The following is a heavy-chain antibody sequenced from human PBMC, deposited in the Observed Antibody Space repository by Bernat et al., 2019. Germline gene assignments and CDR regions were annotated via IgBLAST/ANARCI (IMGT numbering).Heavy chain of an antibody. V-gene: IGHV3-30*04. CDR2: ISYDGSNK. J-gene: IGHJ4*02. D-gene: IGHD5-12*01. Sequence: QVQLVESGGGVVQPGRSLRLSCAASGFTFSSYAMHWVRQAPGKGLEWVAVISYDGSNKYYADSVKGRFTISRDNSKNTLYLQMNSLRAEDTAVYYCTTIGGVATIIDYWGQGTLVTVSS. CDR1: GFTFSSYA. CDR3: TTIGGVATIIDY.